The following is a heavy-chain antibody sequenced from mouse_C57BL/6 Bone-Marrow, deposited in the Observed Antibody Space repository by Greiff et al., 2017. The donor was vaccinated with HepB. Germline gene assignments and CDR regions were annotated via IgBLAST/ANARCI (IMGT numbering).Heavy chain of an antibody. CDR2: IDPSDSYT. D-gene: IGHD2-5*01. CDR1: GYTFTSYW. Sequence: QVQLKQPGAELVMPGASVKLSCKASGYTFTSYWMHWVKQRPGQGLEWIGEIDPSDSYTNYNQKFKGKSTLTVDKSSSTAYMQLRSLTSEDSAVYYCALYYSNDVDYWGQGTSVTVSS. J-gene: IGHJ4*01. CDR3: ALYYSNDVDY. V-gene: IGHV1-69*01.